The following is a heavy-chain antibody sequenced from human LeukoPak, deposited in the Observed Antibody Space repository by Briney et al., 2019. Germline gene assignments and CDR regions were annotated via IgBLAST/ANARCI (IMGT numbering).Heavy chain of an antibody. CDR3: ARGGSCYHY. J-gene: IGHJ4*02. CDR1: GFTFSSYW. Sequence: GGSLRLSCAASGFTFSSYWMSWVRQAPGKGLEWVANIKQDGSGKYYVDSVRGRFTISRDNAKNSLYLQMNSLRAEDPAVYYCARGGSCYHYWGQGTLVTVSS. V-gene: IGHV3-7*01. CDR2: IKQDGSGK. D-gene: IGHD1-26*01.